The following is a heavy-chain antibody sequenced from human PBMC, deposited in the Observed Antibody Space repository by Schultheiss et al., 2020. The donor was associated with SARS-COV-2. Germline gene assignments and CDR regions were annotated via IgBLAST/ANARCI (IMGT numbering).Heavy chain of an antibody. Sequence: GGSLRLSCPASRFTFSSYAVHWVRQAPGKGLEWVSAISGSGGSTYYADSVKGRFTISRDNSKNTLYLQMNSLRAEDTAVYYCARGGVSYGSPTRNWFDPWGQGTLVTVSS. CDR3: ARGGVSYGSPTRNWFDP. J-gene: IGHJ5*02. V-gene: IGHV3-23*01. CDR1: RFTFSSYA. CDR2: ISGSGGST. D-gene: IGHD5-18*01.